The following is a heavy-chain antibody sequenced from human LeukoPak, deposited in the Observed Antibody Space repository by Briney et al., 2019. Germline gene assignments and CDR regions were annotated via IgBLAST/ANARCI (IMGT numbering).Heavy chain of an antibody. V-gene: IGHV3-7*01. J-gene: IGHJ6*02. CDR2: IKQDGSEK. CDR3: ARDVVRGVIRVYYYGMDV. CDR1: GFTFSSYW. D-gene: IGHD3-10*01. Sequence: PGGSLRLSCAASGFTFSSYWMSWVRQAPGKGLEWVANIKQDGSEKYYVDSVKGRFTISRDNAKNSLYLQMNSLRAEDTAVYYCARDVVRGVIRVYYYGMDVWGQGTTVTVSS.